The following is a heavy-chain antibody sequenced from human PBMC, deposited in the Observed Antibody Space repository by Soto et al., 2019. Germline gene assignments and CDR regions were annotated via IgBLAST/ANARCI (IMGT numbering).Heavy chain of an antibody. J-gene: IGHJ5*02. CDR1: GFTFSSYA. Sequence: PGVSLRLSCSASGFTFSSYAMHWVRQAPGKGLEYVSAISSNGGSTYYADSVKGRFTISRDNSKNTLYLQMSSLRAEDTAVYYCVKDNPFWAAAGTNWFDPWGQGTLVTVSS. CDR2: ISSNGGST. V-gene: IGHV3-64D*08. CDR3: VKDNPFWAAAGTNWFDP. D-gene: IGHD6-13*01.